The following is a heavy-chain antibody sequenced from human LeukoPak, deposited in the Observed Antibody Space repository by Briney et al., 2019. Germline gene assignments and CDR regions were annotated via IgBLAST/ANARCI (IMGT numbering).Heavy chain of an antibody. CDR3: ASAGYDYSNYEIRGSAFDI. CDR1: GFTFSSYS. V-gene: IGHV3-21*01. Sequence: KPGGSLRLSCAASGFTFSSYSMNWVRQAPGKGLEWVSSISSSSSYIYYADSVKGRFTISRDNAKNTLYLQMNSLRAEDTAVYYCASAGYDYSNYEIRGSAFDIWGQGTMVTVSS. D-gene: IGHD4-11*01. CDR2: ISSSSSYI. J-gene: IGHJ3*02.